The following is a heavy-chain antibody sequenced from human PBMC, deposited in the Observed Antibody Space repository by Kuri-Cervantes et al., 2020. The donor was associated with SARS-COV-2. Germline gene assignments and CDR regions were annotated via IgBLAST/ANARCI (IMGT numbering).Heavy chain of an antibody. D-gene: IGHD3-3*01. J-gene: IGHJ3*02. CDR2: ISSSGSTI. V-gene: IGHV3-48*03. CDR1: GFTFSSYE. Sequence: GESLKISCAASGFTFSSYEMNWVRQAPGKGLEWVSYISSSGSTIYYADSVRGRFTISRDNAKNSLYLQMNSLRAEDTAVYYCARRLEYDFWSGPLDAFDIWGQGTMVTVS. CDR3: ARRLEYDFWSGPLDAFDI.